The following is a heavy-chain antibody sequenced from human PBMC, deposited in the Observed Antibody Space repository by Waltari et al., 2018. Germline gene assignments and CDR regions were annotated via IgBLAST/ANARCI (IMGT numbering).Heavy chain of an antibody. CDR2: IYYSVSP. J-gene: IGHJ3*02. CDR3: ARRERLGVDLGAFDI. D-gene: IGHD3-16*01. V-gene: IGHV4-39*01. Sequence: QLQLQESGPGLVKPSETLSLTCTVSGGSISSSSYYWGWIRQPPGKGLEWIGSIYYSVSPYYNPSLKSRVTISVDTSKNQFSLKLSSVTAADTAVYYCARRERLGVDLGAFDIWGQGTMVTVSS. CDR1: GGSISSSSYY.